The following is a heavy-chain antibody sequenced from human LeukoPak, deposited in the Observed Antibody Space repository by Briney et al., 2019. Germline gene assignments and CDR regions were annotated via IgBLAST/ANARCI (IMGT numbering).Heavy chain of an antibody. Sequence: PGGSLRLSCAASGLTFSDAWMMWVPQAPGKGLEWFGRIKRLVDGGTTDYAAPVTARFTISRDDSKTTVYLQMNSLKAEDTAVYYCAKQGNYGEVIDWGQGTLVTVSS. CDR1: GLTFSDAW. CDR3: AKQGNYGEVID. D-gene: IGHD4-17*01. CDR2: IKRLVDGGTT. J-gene: IGHJ4*02. V-gene: IGHV3-15*01.